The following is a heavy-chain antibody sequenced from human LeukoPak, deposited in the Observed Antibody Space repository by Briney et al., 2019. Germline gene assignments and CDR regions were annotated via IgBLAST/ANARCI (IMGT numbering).Heavy chain of an antibody. V-gene: IGHV1-2*02. CDR2: INPNSGAT. CDR3: AREIAAGGWRGFDY. J-gene: IGHJ4*02. Sequence: ASVKVSCKASGYTFTGKFIHWVRQAPGQGLEWMGWINPNSGATNYARKFQGRVTMTRDTSISTAYMELSSLRSDDTAVYYCAREIAAGGWRGFDYWGQGTLVTVSS. CDR1: GYTFTGKF. D-gene: IGHD6-13*01.